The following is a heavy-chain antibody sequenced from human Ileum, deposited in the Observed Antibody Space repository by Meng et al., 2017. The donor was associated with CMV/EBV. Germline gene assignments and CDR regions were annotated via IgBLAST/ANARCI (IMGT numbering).Heavy chain of an antibody. J-gene: IGHJ6*02. CDR2: ISNSGGA. D-gene: IGHD3-10*01. CDR3: ARAIARGSYYYGMDI. Sequence: SESLSLTCSVSGGSVSRGSYYWTWIRQTPGTEPEWIGYISNSGGANYNPSVQSRVTISADTSNNQFSLKLSSVTAADTGVYYCARAIARGSYYYGMDIWGQGNRVTGYS. V-gene: IGHV4-61*01. CDR1: GGSVSRGSYY.